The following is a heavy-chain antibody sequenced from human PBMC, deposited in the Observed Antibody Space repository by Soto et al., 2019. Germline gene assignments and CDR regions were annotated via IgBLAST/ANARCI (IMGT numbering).Heavy chain of an antibody. D-gene: IGHD4-17*01. J-gene: IGHJ4*02. Sequence: EVQLVESGGGLVQPGGSLKLSCAVSGFTFSGSAMHWVRQASGKGLEWVGRIRSKSNSYATAYAASVKGRFTISRDDSKTTAYLQMNSLKTEDTAAFYCTRGYGDYVRDYWGQGTLVTVSS. V-gene: IGHV3-73*01. CDR3: TRGYGDYVRDY. CDR1: GFTFSGSA. CDR2: IRSKSNSYAT.